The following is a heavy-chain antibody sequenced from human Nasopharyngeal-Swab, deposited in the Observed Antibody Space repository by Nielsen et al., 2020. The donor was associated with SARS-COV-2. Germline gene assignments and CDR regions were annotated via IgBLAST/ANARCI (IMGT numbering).Heavy chain of an antibody. CDR2: ITSSSGII. CDR3: ARESLWLDV. CDR1: GFNFNYYS. V-gene: IGHV3-48*04. J-gene: IGHJ6*04. Sequence: GGSLRLSCAASGFNFNYYSMNWVRQAPGKGLEWVSYITSSSGIIYYADSVKGRFTISRDNAKNSLYLQMNSLRAEDTAVYYCARESLWLDVWGKGTTVTVSS. D-gene: IGHD2/OR15-2a*01.